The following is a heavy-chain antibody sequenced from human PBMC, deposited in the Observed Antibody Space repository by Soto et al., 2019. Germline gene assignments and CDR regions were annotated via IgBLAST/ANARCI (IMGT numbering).Heavy chain of an antibody. J-gene: IGHJ6*02. CDR3: AAEGLGISGCSSTSCYYYYGMDV. CDR1: GFTFTSSA. CDR2: IVVGSGNT. Sequence: RASVKVSCKASGFTFTSSAVQWVRQARGQRLEWIGWIVVGSGNTNYAQKFQERVTITRDMSTSTAYMELSSLRSEDTAVYYCAAEGLGISGCSSTSCYYYYGMDVWGQGTTVTVSS. V-gene: IGHV1-58*01. D-gene: IGHD2-2*01.